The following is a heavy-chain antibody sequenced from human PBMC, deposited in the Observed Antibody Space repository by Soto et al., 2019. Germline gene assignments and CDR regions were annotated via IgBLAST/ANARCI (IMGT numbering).Heavy chain of an antibody. CDR3: ARGGCIAAAGPQYFFDY. CDR2: TYYRSKWYN. Sequence: PSQTLSLTCAISGDSVSSNSAAWNWIRQSPSRGLEWLGRTYYRSKWYNDYAVSVKSRITINPDTSKNQFSLQLNSVTPEDTAVYYCARGGCIAAAGPQYFFDYWGQGTLVTGSS. CDR1: GDSVSSNSAA. J-gene: IGHJ4*02. D-gene: IGHD6-13*01. V-gene: IGHV6-1*01.